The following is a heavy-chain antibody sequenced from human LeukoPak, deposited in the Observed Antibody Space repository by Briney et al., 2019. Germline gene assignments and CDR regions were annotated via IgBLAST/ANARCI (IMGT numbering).Heavy chain of an antibody. CDR3: ARPVSRRDAFDI. V-gene: IGHV1-2*02. D-gene: IGHD3-16*01. Sequence: GPVKVSCKASGYTFTGYYMHWVRQAPGQGLEWMGWINPNSGGTNHAQKFQGRVTMTRDTSISTAYMEQSRLRSDDTAVYYCARPVSRRDAFDIWGQGTMVTVSS. CDR1: GYTFTGYY. CDR2: INPNSGGT. J-gene: IGHJ3*02.